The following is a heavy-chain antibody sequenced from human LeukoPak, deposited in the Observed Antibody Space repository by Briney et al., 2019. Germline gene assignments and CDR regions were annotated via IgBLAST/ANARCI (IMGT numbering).Heavy chain of an antibody. CDR2: INHSGST. D-gene: IGHD5-12*01. Sequence: PSETLSLTCAVYGGSFSGYYWSWIRQPPGKGLEWIGEINHSGSTNYNPSLKSRVTISVDTSKNQFSLKLSSVTAADTAVYCRARGRVGTRVATIPADFDYWDQGTLVTVSS. CDR3: ARGRVGTRVATIPADFDY. CDR1: GGSFSGYY. J-gene: IGHJ4*02. V-gene: IGHV4-34*01.